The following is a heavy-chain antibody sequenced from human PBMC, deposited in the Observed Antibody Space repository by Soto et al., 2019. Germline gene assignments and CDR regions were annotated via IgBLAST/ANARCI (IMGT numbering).Heavy chain of an antibody. Sequence: SETLSLTCTVSGGSISSYYWSWIRQPPGKGLEWIGYIYYSGSTNYNPSLKSRVTISVDTSKNQFSLKLSSVTAADTAVYYCAGSGSSLDYWGQGTLVTVSS. V-gene: IGHV4-59*08. D-gene: IGHD3-10*01. CDR3: AGSGSSLDY. CDR2: IYYSGST. J-gene: IGHJ4*02. CDR1: GGSISSYY.